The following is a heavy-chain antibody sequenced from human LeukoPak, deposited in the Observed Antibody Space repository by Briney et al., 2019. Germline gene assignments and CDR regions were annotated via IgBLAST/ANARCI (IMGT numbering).Heavy chain of an antibody. V-gene: IGHV3-33*01. CDR1: GFTFSSYG. D-gene: IGHD3-9*01. Sequence: PGGSLRLSCAASGFTFSSYGMHWVRQAPGKGLEWVAVIWYDGSNKYYADSVKGRFTISRDNSKNTLYLQMNSLRAEDTAVYYCARDSEEYDILTGYYRPVDYWGQGTLVTVSS. CDR2: IWYDGSNK. J-gene: IGHJ4*02. CDR3: ARDSEEYDILTGYYRPVDY.